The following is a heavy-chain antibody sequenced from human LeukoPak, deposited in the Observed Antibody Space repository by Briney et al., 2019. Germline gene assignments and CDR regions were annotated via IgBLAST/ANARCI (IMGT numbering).Heavy chain of an antibody. CDR1: GYRFTSYW. CDR3: VRVRLDCSGGTCLDFDY. V-gene: IGHV5-51*01. CDR2: VYPGGSET. D-gene: IGHD2-15*01. Sequence: GESLKISCKGSGYRFTSYWIGWVRQMPDKGLEWMGIVYPGGSETRYSPSFQDQVTISADKSINTAYLQWQWNSLKASDTAMYYCVRVRLDCSGGTCLDFDYWGQGTLVAVSS. J-gene: IGHJ4*02.